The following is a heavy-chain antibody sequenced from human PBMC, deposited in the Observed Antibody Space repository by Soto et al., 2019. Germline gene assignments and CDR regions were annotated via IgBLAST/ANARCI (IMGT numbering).Heavy chain of an antibody. V-gene: IGHV3-23*01. D-gene: IGHD3-16*01. Sequence: EVQLLESGGGLVQPGGSLRLSCAASGFSFSTYAMSWVRQAPGKGLEWVSGISAGGGNTYYADSVRGRFTISRDNSKNTVDLQISSLRAEDTALYYCAKHCDYQLLSWLDPWGLGTLVTVSS. CDR3: AKHCDYQLLSWLDP. CDR1: GFSFSTYA. CDR2: ISAGGGNT. J-gene: IGHJ5*02.